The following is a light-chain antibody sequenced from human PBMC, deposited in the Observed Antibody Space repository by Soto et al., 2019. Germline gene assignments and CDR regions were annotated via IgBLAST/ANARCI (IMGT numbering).Light chain of an antibody. J-gene: IGKJ4*01. V-gene: IGKV3-11*01. CDR1: QSVKSY. CDR2: DAS. CDR3: QSRSSWPPVLT. Sequence: ENVLTQSPVTLSLSPGERATLSCRASQSVKSYLAWYQQKPGQAPRLLIYDASNRAAGIPARFSGSGSGTDFTLTISSLDPEDFAVYYCQSRSSWPPVLTFGGGTKAEIK.